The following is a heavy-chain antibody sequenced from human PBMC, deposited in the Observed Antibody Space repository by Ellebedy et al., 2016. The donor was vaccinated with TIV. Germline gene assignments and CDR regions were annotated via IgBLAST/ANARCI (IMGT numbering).Heavy chain of an antibody. J-gene: IGHJ4*02. V-gene: IGHV4-34*01. CDR3: ARKWDFGDYHFDY. CDR1: GGSFSGYF. D-gene: IGHD4-17*01. Sequence: SETLSLTXAVYGGSFSGYFWSWIRQSPGKGLEWIGEINHGGSTNYNPSLKSRVSISVDTSKNQFSLRLKSLTAADTAVYYCARKWDFGDYHFDYWGQGTLVTVSS. CDR2: INHGGST.